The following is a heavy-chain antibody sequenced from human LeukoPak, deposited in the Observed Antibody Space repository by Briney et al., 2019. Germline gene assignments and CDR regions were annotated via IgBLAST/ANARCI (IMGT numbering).Heavy chain of an antibody. D-gene: IGHD5-18*01. Sequence: SETLSLTCTVSGGPISSYYWSWIRQPPGKGLEWIGYIYYSGSTNYNPSLKSRVTISVDTSKNQFSLKLSSVTAADTAVYYCARARHSPRYFDLWGRGTLVTVSS. CDR2: IYYSGST. J-gene: IGHJ2*01. V-gene: IGHV4-59*01. CDR3: ARARHSPRYFDL. CDR1: GGPISSYY.